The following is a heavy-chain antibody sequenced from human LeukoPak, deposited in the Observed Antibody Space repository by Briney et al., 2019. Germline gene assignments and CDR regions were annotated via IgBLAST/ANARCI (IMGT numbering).Heavy chain of an antibody. CDR1: GFTVSSNY. D-gene: IGHD3-16*02. V-gene: IGHV3-66*01. CDR3: ARVAPYDYVWGSYHFYFDY. Sequence: GGSLRLSCAASGFTVSSNYMSWVRQAPGKGLEWVSVIYSGGSTYYADSVKGRFTISRDNAKNSLYLQMNSLRAEDTAVYYCARVAPYDYVWGSYHFYFDYWGQGTLVTVSS. J-gene: IGHJ4*02. CDR2: IYSGGST.